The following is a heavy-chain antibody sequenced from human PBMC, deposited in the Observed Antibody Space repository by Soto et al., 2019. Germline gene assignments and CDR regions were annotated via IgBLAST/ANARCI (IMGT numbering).Heavy chain of an antibody. Sequence: QVQLVQSGAEVKKPGASVKVSCKASGYTFTSYGISWVRQAPGQGLEWMGWISAYNGNTNYAQKLQGRVTMTTDTSSSTAYTELRSLRSDDTAVYYCAGPTGDYYYYGMDVWGQGTTVTVSS. CDR2: ISAYNGNT. CDR1: GYTFTSYG. D-gene: IGHD4-17*01. J-gene: IGHJ6*02. CDR3: AGPTGDYYYYGMDV. V-gene: IGHV1-18*01.